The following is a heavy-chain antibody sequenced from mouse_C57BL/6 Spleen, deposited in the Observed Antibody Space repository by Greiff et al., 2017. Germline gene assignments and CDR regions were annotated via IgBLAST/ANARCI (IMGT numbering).Heavy chain of an antibody. CDR3: ARDYDGYWFAY. D-gene: IGHD2-3*01. Sequence: EVQLVESGPGLVKPSQSLSLTCSVTGYSITSGYYWNWIRQFPGNKLEWMGYIRYDGSNNYNPSLQNRISITRDTSKNQFFLQLNSVTTEDTATYYCARDYDGYWFAYWGQGTLVTVSA. CDR1: GYSITSGYY. V-gene: IGHV3-6*01. J-gene: IGHJ3*01. CDR2: IRYDGSN.